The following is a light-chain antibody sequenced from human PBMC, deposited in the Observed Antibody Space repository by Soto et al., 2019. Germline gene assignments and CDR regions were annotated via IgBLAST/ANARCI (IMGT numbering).Light chain of an antibody. CDR3: SSCTSTNTFVI. V-gene: IGLV2-18*02. J-gene: IGLJ2*01. CDR2: EVT. Sequence: QSALTQPPSVSGSPGQSVTISCTGTSSDVGSYNCVSWYQQPPGTAPKLMIYEVTNRPSGVPDRFSGSQSGNTASLTISGLQAEDEADYYCSSCTSTNTFVIFGGGTKLTVL. CDR1: SSDVGSYNC.